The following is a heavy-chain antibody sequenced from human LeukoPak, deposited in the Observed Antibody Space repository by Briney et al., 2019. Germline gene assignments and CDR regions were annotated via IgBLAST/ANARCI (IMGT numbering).Heavy chain of an antibody. D-gene: IGHD3-10*01. CDR1: GFSFSSYG. J-gene: IGHJ4*02. Sequence: GGSLRLSCAASGFSFSSYGMHWVRQAPGKGLEWVAVVSSDGSIDYYADSVRGRFTISRDNSKNTLYLQMNSLRPEDTAVYYCAKDVYYYGSGNDYWGQGTLVTVSS. V-gene: IGHV3-30*18. CDR2: VSSDGSID. CDR3: AKDVYYYGSGNDY.